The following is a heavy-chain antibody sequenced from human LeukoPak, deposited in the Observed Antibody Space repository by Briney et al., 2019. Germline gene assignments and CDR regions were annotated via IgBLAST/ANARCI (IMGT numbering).Heavy chain of an antibody. D-gene: IGHD3-10*01. CDR1: GYTFTSYA. V-gene: IGHV1-3*01. J-gene: IGHJ4*02. Sequence: ASVKVSCKASGYTFTSYAMHWVRQAPGQRLEWMGWISANDGNTDYPQKLQGRVTMTTDTSTSTAYMELRSLRSDDTAVYYCARESHVTREDYWGQGTLVTVSS. CDR3: ARESHVTREDY. CDR2: ISANDGNT.